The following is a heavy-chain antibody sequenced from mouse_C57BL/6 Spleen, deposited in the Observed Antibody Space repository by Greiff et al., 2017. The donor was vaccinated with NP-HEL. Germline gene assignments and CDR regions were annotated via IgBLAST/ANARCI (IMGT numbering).Heavy chain of an antibody. D-gene: IGHD3-1*01. Sequence: VQLQQPGAELVKPGASVKMSCKASGYTFTSYWITWVKQRPGQGLEWIGDIYPGSGSTNYNEKFKSKATLTVDTSSSTAYMQLSSLTSEDSAVYYCARSRGYAAWFAYWGQGTLVTVSA. V-gene: IGHV1-55*01. CDR1: GYTFTSYW. J-gene: IGHJ3*01. CDR2: IYPGSGST. CDR3: ARSRGYAAWFAY.